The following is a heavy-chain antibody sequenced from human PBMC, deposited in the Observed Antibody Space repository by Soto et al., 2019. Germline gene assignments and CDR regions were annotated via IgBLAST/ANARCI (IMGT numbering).Heavy chain of an antibody. CDR1: GLTFSSYG. D-gene: IGHD4-17*01. CDR2: ISYDGSNK. Sequence: QVQLVESGGGVVKPGRSLRLYCAASGLTFSSYGMHWVRQAPGKGLEWVAVISYDGSNKYYADSVKGRFTISRDNSKNTRYLQMNSLRAGDRAVYYCAKDPTSLTVMIDYWVQGTLVTVSS. J-gene: IGHJ4*02. CDR3: AKDPTSLTVMIDY. V-gene: IGHV3-30*18.